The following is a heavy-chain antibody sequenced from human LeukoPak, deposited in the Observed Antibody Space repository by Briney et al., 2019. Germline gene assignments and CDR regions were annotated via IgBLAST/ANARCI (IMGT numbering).Heavy chain of an antibody. D-gene: IGHD2/OR15-2a*01. Sequence: PSETLSLTCTVSGGSISSYYWSWIRQPPGKGLEWIGYIYYSGSTYYNPSLKSRVTISVDTSKNQFSLKLSSVTAADTAVYYCARDFRKPAGLLYFDYWGQGTLVTVSS. CDR1: GGSISSYY. CDR2: IYYSGST. J-gene: IGHJ4*02. V-gene: IGHV4-59*12. CDR3: ARDFRKPAGLLYFDY.